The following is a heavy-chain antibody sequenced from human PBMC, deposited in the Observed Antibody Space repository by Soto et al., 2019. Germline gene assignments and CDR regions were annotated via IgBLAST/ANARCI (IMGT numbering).Heavy chain of an antibody. V-gene: IGHV1-69*01. J-gene: IGHJ6*02. CDR3: ARGRFLEWLLSYYYYGMDV. D-gene: IGHD3-3*01. Sequence: QVQLVQSGAEVKQPGSSVKVSCKASGGTFSSYAISWVRQAPGQGLEWMGGIIPIFGTANYAQKFQGRVTITADESTSTAYMELSRLRSEDTAVYYCARGRFLEWLLSYYYYGMDVWGQGTTVTVSS. CDR1: GGTFSSYA. CDR2: IIPIFGTA.